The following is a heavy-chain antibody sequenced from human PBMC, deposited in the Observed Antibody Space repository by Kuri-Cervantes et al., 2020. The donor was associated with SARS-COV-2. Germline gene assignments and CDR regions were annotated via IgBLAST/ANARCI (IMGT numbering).Heavy chain of an antibody. Sequence: ESLKISCTVSGGSISSYYWSWIRQPPGKGLEWIGYIYYSGSTNYNPSLKSRVTISVDTSKNQFSLKLSSVTAADTAVYYCARVVTISGYGDYYYYYGMDVWGQGTTVTVSS. CDR3: ARVVTISGYGDYYYYYGMDV. CDR1: GGSISSYY. V-gene: IGHV4-59*01. CDR2: IYYSGST. J-gene: IGHJ6*02. D-gene: IGHD5-12*01.